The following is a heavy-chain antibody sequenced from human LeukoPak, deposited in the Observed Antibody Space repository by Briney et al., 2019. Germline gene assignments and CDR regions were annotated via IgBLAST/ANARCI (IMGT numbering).Heavy chain of an antibody. CDR1: GYTFTGYY. D-gene: IGHD3-16*02. Sequence: ASVKVSCKASGYTFTGYYMHWVQQAPGQGLEWMGRVNPNSGGTNYAQKFQGRVTMTRDTSISTAYMELSRLRSDDTAVYYCASFYDYVWGSYRYPSDAFDIWGQGTMVTVSS. CDR3: ASFYDYVWGSYRYPSDAFDI. J-gene: IGHJ3*02. V-gene: IGHV1-2*06. CDR2: VNPNSGGT.